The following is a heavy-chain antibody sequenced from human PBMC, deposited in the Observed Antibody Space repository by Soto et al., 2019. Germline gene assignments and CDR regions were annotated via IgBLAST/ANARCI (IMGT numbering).Heavy chain of an antibody. D-gene: IGHD3-3*01. CDR2: ISGSGGST. Sequence: LRLSCAASGFTFSSYAMSWVRQAPGRGLEWVSAISGSGGSTYYADSVKGRFTISRDNSKNTLYLQMNSLRAEDTAVYYCAKDLPHGAFGVVIMRPDAFDIWGQGTMVTVSS. J-gene: IGHJ3*02. V-gene: IGHV3-23*01. CDR3: AKDLPHGAFGVVIMRPDAFDI. CDR1: GFTFSSYA.